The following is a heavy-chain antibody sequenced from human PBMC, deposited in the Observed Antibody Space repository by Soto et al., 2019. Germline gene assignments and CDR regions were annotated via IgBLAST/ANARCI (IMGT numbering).Heavy chain of an antibody. CDR1: GYTFTSYG. CDR3: ARGYSYGYYYYYMDV. V-gene: IGHV1-18*01. Sequence: ASVKLSCKASGYTFTSYGISWVRQAPGQGLEWMGWISAYNGNTNYAQKLQGRVTMTTDTSTSTAYMELRSLRSDDTAVYYCARGYSYGYYYYYMDVWGKGTTVTVS. D-gene: IGHD5-18*01. CDR2: ISAYNGNT. J-gene: IGHJ6*03.